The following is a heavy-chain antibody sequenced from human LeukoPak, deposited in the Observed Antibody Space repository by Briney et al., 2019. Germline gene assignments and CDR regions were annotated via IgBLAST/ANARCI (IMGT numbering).Heavy chain of an antibody. J-gene: IGHJ6*02. CDR3: ARDGTAMVRGTKYYYGMDV. CDR2: ISSSSSFI. D-gene: IGHD3-10*01. V-gene: IGHV3-21*01. Sequence: GGSLRLSCAASGFSFSGSTMNWVRQAPGKGLEWVASISSSSSFIYYADSVKGRFTISRDNAKNSLYLQMNSLRDEDTAVYYCARDGTAMVRGTKYYYGMDVWGQGTTVTVSS. CDR1: GFSFSGST.